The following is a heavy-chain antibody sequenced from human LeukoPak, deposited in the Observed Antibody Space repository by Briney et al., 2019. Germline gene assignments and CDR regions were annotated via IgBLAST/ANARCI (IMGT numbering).Heavy chain of an antibody. J-gene: IGHJ4*02. Sequence: GGSLRLSCAASGFTFSNYAMSWARQAPGKGLEWVSAISGSGGSTYYADSVKGRFTISRDNSKNTLYLQMNSLRAEDTAVYYCTKGTIWLPFDYWGQGTLVTASS. D-gene: IGHD5-18*01. CDR1: GFTFSNYA. CDR3: TKGTIWLPFDY. CDR2: ISGSGGST. V-gene: IGHV3-23*01.